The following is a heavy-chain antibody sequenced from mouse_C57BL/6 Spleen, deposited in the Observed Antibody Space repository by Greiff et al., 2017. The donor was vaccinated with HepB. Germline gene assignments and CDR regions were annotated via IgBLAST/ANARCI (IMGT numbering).Heavy chain of an antibody. V-gene: IGHV5-4*01. CDR1: GFTFSSYA. CDR2: ISDGGSYT. J-gene: IGHJ1*03. CDR3: ASYYGSSYWYFDV. D-gene: IGHD1-1*01. Sequence: EVHLVESGGGLVKPGGSLKLSCAASGFTFSSYAMSWVRQTPEKRLEWVATISDGGSYTYYPDNVKGRFTISRDNAKNNLYLQMSHLKSEDTAMYYCASYYGSSYWYFDVWGTGTTVTVSS.